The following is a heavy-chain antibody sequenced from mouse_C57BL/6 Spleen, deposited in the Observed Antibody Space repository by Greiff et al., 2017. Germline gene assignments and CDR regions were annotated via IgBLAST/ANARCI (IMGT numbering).Heavy chain of an antibody. CDR2: IHPNSGST. J-gene: IGHJ1*03. CDR1: GYTFTSYW. D-gene: IGHD1-1*01. CDR3: ARRGLLRYLRWYFDV. Sequence: QVQLKQPGAELVKPGASVKLSCKASGYTFTSYWMHWVKQRPGQGLEWIGMIHPNSGSTNYNEKFKSKARLTVDKSSSTAYMQLSSLTSEDSAVYYGARRGLLRYLRWYFDVWGTGTTVTVSS. V-gene: IGHV1-64*01.